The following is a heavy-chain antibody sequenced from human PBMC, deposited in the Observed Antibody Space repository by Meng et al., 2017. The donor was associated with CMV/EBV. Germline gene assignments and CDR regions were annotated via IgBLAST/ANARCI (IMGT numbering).Heavy chain of an antibody. Sequence: SCKASGYSFISYYMHWVRQAPGQGIEWMGIINPSGGSTSYAQKFQGRVTMTRDTSTSTVYMELSSLRSEDTAVYYCARGGTAAPLDHWGQGTLVTVSS. CDR3: ARGGTAAPLDH. J-gene: IGHJ4*02. V-gene: IGHV1-46*01. CDR2: INPSGGST. D-gene: IGHD2-21*02. CDR1: GYSFISYY.